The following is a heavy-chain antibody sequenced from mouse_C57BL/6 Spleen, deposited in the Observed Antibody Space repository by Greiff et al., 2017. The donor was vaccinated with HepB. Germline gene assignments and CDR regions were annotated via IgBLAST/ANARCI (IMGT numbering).Heavy chain of an antibody. CDR3: TTPITTVVATRYFDV. V-gene: IGHV14-1*01. CDR2: IDPEDGDT. J-gene: IGHJ1*03. CDR1: GFNIKDYY. D-gene: IGHD1-1*01. Sequence: VQLQQSGAELVRPGASVKLSCTASGFNIKDYYMHWVKQRPEQGLEWIGRIDPEDGDTEYAPKFQGKATMTADTSSNTAYLQLSSLTSEDTAVYYCTTPITTVVATRYFDVWGTGTTVTVSS.